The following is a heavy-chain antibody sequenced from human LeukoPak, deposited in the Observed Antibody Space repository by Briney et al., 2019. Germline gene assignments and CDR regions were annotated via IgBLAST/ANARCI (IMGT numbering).Heavy chain of an antibody. D-gene: IGHD3-22*01. CDR3: AKDRSTYYYDSSGYYPDAFDI. J-gene: IGHJ3*02. CDR1: GFTFRSYG. V-gene: IGHV3-30*18. Sequence: PGRSLRLSCAASGFTFRSYGIHWVRQAPGKGLEWVAVISYDGSNKYYADSVKGRFTISRDNSKNTLYLQMNSLRAEDTAVYYCAKDRSTYYYDSSGYYPDAFDIWGQGTMVTVSS. CDR2: ISYDGSNK.